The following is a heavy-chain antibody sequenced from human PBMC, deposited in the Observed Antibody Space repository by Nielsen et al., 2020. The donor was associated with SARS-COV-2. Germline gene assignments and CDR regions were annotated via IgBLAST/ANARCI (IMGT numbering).Heavy chain of an antibody. Sequence: GESLKISCKGSGYSFTSYWIAWVRQMPGKGLEWMGIVFPGDSDTRNSPSFQGQVTISADKSISTAYLQWSSLKASDTAMYYCARLGGVYGSGSKDAFDIWGQGTMVTVSS. CDR2: VFPGDSDT. CDR1: GYSFTSYW. J-gene: IGHJ3*02. V-gene: IGHV5-51*01. D-gene: IGHD3-10*01. CDR3: ARLGGVYGSGSKDAFDI.